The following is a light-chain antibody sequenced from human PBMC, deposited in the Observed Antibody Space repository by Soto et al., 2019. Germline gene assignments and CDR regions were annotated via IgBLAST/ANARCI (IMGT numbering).Light chain of an antibody. J-gene: IGLJ1*01. Sequence: QSALTQPPSASGSPGQSVTISCTGTSSDVGGYNYVSWYQQHPGKAPKLMIYEVTKRPSGVPDRFSGSKSGSTASLTVSGLQAEDEADYYCSSYAGSNKRVFGTGTKLTVL. CDR1: SSDVGGYNY. CDR3: SSYAGSNKRV. CDR2: EVT. V-gene: IGLV2-8*01.